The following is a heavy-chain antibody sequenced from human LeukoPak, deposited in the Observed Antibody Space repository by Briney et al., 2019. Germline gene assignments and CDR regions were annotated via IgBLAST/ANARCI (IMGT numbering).Heavy chain of an antibody. V-gene: IGHV1-69*13. CDR1: GGTFSSYA. Sequence: ASVKVSCKASGGTFSSYAISWVRQAPGQGLEWMGGIIPIFGTANYAQKFQGRVTITADESTSTAYMELSSLRSEDTAVYYCARDSHRLLWFGEFFDWGQGTLVTVSS. J-gene: IGHJ4*02. CDR2: IIPIFGTA. D-gene: IGHD3-10*01. CDR3: ARDSHRLLWFGEFFD.